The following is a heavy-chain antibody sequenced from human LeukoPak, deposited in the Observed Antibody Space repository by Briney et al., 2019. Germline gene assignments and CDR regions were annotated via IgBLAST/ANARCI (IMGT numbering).Heavy chain of an antibody. CDR2: ISRSRSAT. V-gene: IGHV3-48*01. CDR1: GFTFSSYS. Sequence: GGSMRLSCAASGFTFSSYSMNWVRQAPGKGLEWLSYISRSRSATYYADSVKGRFTIFRDDAKNSLYLQMNSLRVEDTAVYYCARDLNWAFDSWGQGTLVTVSS. J-gene: IGHJ4*02. D-gene: IGHD7-27*01. CDR3: ARDLNWAFDS.